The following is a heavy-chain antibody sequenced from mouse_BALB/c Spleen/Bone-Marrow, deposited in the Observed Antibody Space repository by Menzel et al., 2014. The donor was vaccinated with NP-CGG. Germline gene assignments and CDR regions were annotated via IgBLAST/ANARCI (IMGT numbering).Heavy chain of an antibody. J-gene: IGHJ2*01. Sequence: QVQLQQSGSVLVRPGASVKLSCKASGYTFTSSWMHWAKQRPGQGLEWIGEIRPNSGNTNYNEKFKGKATLTVDTSSSTAYVDLSSLTSEDSAVYYCARGATALDYWGQGTTLTVSS. CDR3: ARGATALDY. V-gene: IGHV1S130*01. CDR2: IRPNSGNT. CDR1: GYTFTSSW. D-gene: IGHD1-2*01.